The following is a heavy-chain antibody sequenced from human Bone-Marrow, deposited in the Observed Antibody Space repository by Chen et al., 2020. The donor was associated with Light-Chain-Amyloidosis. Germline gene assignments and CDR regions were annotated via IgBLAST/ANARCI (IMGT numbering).Heavy chain of an antibody. J-gene: IGHJ4*02. CDR1: GYTFPNYW. V-gene: IGHV5-51*01. D-gene: IGHD5-12*01. CDR2: IYPDDSDA. CDR3: ARRRDGYNFDY. Sequence: EVQLEQSGPEVKKPGESLKISCKGSGYTFPNYWIGWVRQMPGKGLEWMGAIYPDDSDAIYCPSLEGQVTISADKSITTAYLQWRSLKASDTAMYYCARRRDGYNFDYWGQGTLVTVSS.